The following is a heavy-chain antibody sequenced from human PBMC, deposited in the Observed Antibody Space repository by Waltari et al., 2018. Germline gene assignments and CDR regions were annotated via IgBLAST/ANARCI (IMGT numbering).Heavy chain of an antibody. D-gene: IGHD3-3*01. CDR1: GYTFTGYY. V-gene: IGHV1-2*02. CDR2: INPTSGGT. J-gene: IGHJ4*02. CDR3: ASRSNSIFGVAYDY. Sequence: VQLVQSGAEVKKPGASVKVSCKASGYTFTGYYMHWVRQAPGKGLEWMGWINPTSGGTNYAQKFQGRVTMTRDTSISTAYMELSRLRSDDTAVYYCASRSNSIFGVAYDYWGQGTLVTVSS.